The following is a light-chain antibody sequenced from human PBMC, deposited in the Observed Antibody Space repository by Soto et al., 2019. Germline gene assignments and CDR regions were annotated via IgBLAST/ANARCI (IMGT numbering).Light chain of an antibody. CDR3: QQRSNWPPEVT. J-gene: IGKJ3*01. V-gene: IGKV3-11*01. Sequence: EIVLTQSPDTLSLSPGERATLSCRASQSVRSSLAWYQQKPGQAPRLLIYDASNRATGIPARFSGSGSGTDLTLSISSLGHEDFAVYYCQQRSNWPPEVTFGPGTKLDIK. CDR2: DAS. CDR1: QSVRSS.